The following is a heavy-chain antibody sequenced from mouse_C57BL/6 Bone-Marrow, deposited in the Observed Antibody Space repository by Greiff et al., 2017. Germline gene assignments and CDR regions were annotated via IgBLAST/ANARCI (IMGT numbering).Heavy chain of an antibody. CDR3: ARCNDYDGFAY. CDR2: IRNKANGYTT. J-gene: IGHJ3*01. D-gene: IGHD2-4*01. CDR1: GFTFTDYY. V-gene: IGHV7-3*01. Sequence: DVKLVESGGGLVQPGGSLSLSYAASGFTFTDYYMSWVRPPPGKALEWLGFIRNKANGYTTEYSASVKGRFTISRDNSPSILYRHMNALRAEDSATYYCARCNDYDGFAYWGQGTLVTVSA.